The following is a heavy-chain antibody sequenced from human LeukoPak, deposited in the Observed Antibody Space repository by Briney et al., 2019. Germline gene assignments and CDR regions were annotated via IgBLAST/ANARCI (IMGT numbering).Heavy chain of an antibody. J-gene: IGHJ4*02. CDR1: GGSVSSANYY. Sequence: SETLSLTCSVFGGSVSSANYYWSWVRQPPGKGLEWIGYIYYSGSTTYNPSLKSRVTISVDTSKNQFSLKLTSVTAADTGVYYCVRHPRGGPYFDYWGQGTLVTVSS. D-gene: IGHD3-16*01. CDR2: IYYSGST. CDR3: VRHPRGGPYFDY. V-gene: IGHV4-61*01.